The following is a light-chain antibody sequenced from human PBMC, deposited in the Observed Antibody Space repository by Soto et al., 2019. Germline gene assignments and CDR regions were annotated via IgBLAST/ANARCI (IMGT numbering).Light chain of an antibody. J-gene: IGKJ1*01. CDR1: QGVSSNY. CDR3: QQYGSSPRT. Sequence: EVVLTQAPGTLSLSPGERATLSCRARQGVSSNYLAWYQQKPGQAPRLLIFGASNRATGIPDRFSGSGSGTDFTLTISRLEPEDFALYYCQQYGSSPRTLGQGTKVDIK. CDR2: GAS. V-gene: IGKV3-20*01.